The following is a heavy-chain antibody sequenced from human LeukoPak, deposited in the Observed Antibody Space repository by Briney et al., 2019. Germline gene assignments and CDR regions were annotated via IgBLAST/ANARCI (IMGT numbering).Heavy chain of an antibody. CDR3: AKEGWDKSYWYGRIDY. Sequence: GRSLRLSCAATGFTFSTYGMHWVRQAPGKGLEWVAAISNDGNKKYYADSVKGRFTISRDNPKNTLFLQMNSLRAEDTAVYYCAKEGWDKSYWYGRIDYWAREPWSPSPQ. CDR2: ISNDGNKK. D-gene: IGHD2-8*02. J-gene: IGHJ4*02. V-gene: IGHV3-30*18. CDR1: GFTFSTYG.